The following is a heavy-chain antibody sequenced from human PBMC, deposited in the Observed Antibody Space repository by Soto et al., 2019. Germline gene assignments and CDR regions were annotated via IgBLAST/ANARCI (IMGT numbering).Heavy chain of an antibody. CDR3: VTRTVADSGTSDF. D-gene: IGHD6-13*01. Sequence: SETLSLTCTVCGGCMRRRDSYFGWIRQPPGGALEWIGSVYDSGSTYYNPSLKSRVSIAVDTSTNLFSLMLTSVTAADTAEYFCVTRTVADSGTSDFWGRGILVTVSS. CDR2: VYDSGST. V-gene: IGHV4-39*02. CDR1: GGCMRRRDSY. J-gene: IGHJ4*01.